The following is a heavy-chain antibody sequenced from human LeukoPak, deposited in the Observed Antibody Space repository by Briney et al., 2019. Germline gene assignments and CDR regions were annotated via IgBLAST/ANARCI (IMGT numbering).Heavy chain of an antibody. J-gene: IGHJ4*02. CDR1: GFTFTNAW. Sequence: GSLRLSCVDSGFTFTNAWMSWIRQPPGKGLEWIGEINHSGSTNYNPSLKSRVTISIDTSKNQFSLKLRSVTAADTAVYYCTRSPPPGATAYGVVDFWGQGTLVTVSS. D-gene: IGHD3-16*01. V-gene: IGHV4-34*01. CDR3: TRSPPPGATAYGVVDF. CDR2: INHSGST.